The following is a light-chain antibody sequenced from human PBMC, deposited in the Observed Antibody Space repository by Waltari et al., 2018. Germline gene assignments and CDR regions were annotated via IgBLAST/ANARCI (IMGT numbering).Light chain of an antibody. CDR2: WAS. Sequence: DIVMTQSPDSLAVSLGERATNNCKSSQSVLYSSNNKNYLAWYQQKPVQPPKLLIYWASTRESGVPDRFSGSGSGTDFTLTISSLQAEDVAVYYCQEYYGTPPDTFGQGTKLEIK. J-gene: IGKJ2*01. V-gene: IGKV4-1*01. CDR3: QEYYGTPPDT. CDR1: QSVLYSSNNKNY.